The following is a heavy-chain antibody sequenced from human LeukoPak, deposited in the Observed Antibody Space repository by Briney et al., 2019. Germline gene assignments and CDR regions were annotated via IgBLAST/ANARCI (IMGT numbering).Heavy chain of an antibody. CDR3: ARWGDLGAFDI. CDR1: GGSVSSGSYY. D-gene: IGHD3-10*01. Sequence: PSETLSLTCTVSGGSVSSGSYYWSWIRQPPGKGLEWIGEINHSGSTNYNPSLKSRVTISVDTSKNQFSLKLSSVTAADTAVYYCARWGDLGAFDIWGQGTMVTVSS. J-gene: IGHJ3*02. CDR2: INHSGST. V-gene: IGHV4-39*07.